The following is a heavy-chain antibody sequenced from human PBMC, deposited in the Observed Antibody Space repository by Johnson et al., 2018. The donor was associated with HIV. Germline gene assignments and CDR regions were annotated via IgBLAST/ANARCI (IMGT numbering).Heavy chain of an antibody. CDR3: AKVGGRHDYGDYLGAFDI. J-gene: IGHJ3*02. CDR1: GFTVSSNY. CDR2: ISGSGGST. D-gene: IGHD4-17*01. Sequence: EVQLVESGGGLVQPGGSLRLSCAASGFTVSSNYMNWVRQAPGKGLEWVSAISGSGGSTYYADSVKGRFTISRDNSKKTLYLQMNSLRAEDTAVYYCAKVGGRHDYGDYLGAFDIWGQGTMVTVSS. V-gene: IGHV3-66*02.